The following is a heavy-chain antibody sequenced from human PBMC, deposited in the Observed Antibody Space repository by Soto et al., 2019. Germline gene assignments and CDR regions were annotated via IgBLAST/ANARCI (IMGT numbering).Heavy chain of an antibody. D-gene: IGHD3-22*01. J-gene: IGHJ4*02. V-gene: IGHV4-59*08. CDR2: IYYTGTT. Sequence: QVQLQESGPGLVKPSETLSLTCTVSGGSIRDYYWGWIRQSPGKGLEWIGYIYYTGTTKYNPSLTSPVXTXVXXSKNQCSLPLDSVTAADTAVYYCARLGGYYHAFDSWGQGTLVTVSS. CDR1: GGSIRDYY. CDR3: ARLGGYYHAFDS.